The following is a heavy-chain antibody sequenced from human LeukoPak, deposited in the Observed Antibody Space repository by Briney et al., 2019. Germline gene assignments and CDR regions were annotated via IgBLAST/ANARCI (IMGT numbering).Heavy chain of an antibody. D-gene: IGHD2-2*01. V-gene: IGHV4-39*01. CDR1: GGSISSSSYY. CDR3: ARRAPSSTSWDP. CDR2: IYYSGST. J-gene: IGHJ5*02. Sequence: SETLSLTCTVSGGSISSSSYYWGWIRQPPGKGLEWIGSIYYSGSTYYNPSLKSRVTISVDTSKNQFSLKLSSVTAADTAVYYCARRAPSSTSWDPWGQGTLVTVSS.